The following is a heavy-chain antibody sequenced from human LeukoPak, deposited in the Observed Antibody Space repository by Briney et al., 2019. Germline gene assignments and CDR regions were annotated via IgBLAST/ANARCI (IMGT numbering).Heavy chain of an antibody. D-gene: IGHD2-2*01. Sequence: ASVTVSCKASGYTFTSYDINWVRQATGQGLEWMGWMNPNSGNTGYAQKFQGRVTMTRNTSLSTAYMELSSLRSEDTAVYYCARMDNQLLAFDYWGQGTLVTVSS. CDR3: ARMDNQLLAFDY. CDR2: MNPNSGNT. CDR1: GYTFTSYD. V-gene: IGHV1-8*01. J-gene: IGHJ4*02.